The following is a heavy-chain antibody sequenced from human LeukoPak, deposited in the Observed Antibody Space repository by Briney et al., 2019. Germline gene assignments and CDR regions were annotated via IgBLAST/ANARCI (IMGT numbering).Heavy chain of an antibody. CDR1: GYTFTDYY. D-gene: IGHD3-3*01. J-gene: IGHJ6*03. CDR2: INPNSGGT. V-gene: IGHV1-2*02. CDR3: ARDRNRGYDFWSGYYGDYYYYYYMDV. Sequence: ASVKVSCKASGYTFTDYYMHWVRQAPGQGLEWMGWINPNSGGTNYAQKFQGRVTMTRDTSISTAYMELSRLRSDDTAVYYCARDRNRGYDFWSGYYGDYYYYYYMDVWGKGTTVTVSS.